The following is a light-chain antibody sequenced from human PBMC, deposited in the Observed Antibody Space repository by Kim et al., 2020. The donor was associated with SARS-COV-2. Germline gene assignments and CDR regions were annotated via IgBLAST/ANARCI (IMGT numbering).Light chain of an antibody. CDR2: EKN. CDR1: SLRSYY. CDR3: NSRESGVNHVV. J-gene: IGLJ3*02. V-gene: IGLV3-19*01. Sequence: ALGQTVRITCQGDSLRSYYASWYQQKPGQAPVLVIYEKNNRPSGIPDRFSGSSSGNTASLTITGARAEDEADFYCNSRESGVNHVVFGGGTQLTVL.